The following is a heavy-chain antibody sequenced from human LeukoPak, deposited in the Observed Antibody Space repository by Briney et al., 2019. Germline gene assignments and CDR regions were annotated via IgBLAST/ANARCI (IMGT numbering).Heavy chain of an antibody. CDR2: ISAYNGNT. CDR1: GYTFTSYG. Sequence: EASVKVSCKASGYTFTSYGISWVRQAPGQGLEWMGWISAYNGNTNYAQKLQGRVTMTTDTSTSTAYMELRSLGSDDTAVYYCARDYYDSSGRNWFDPWGQGTLVTVSS. D-gene: IGHD3-22*01. CDR3: ARDYYDSSGRNWFDP. J-gene: IGHJ5*02. V-gene: IGHV1-18*01.